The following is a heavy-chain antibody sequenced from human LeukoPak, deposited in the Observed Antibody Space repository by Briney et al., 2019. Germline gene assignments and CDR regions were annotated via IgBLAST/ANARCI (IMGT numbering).Heavy chain of an antibody. CDR3: HVVGVAATGDVVY. Sequence: ASVKVSCKASGGTFTSYAIRWVRQAPGQGLEWMGRIIPIHGIANYAQKFQGRVTITADKSTSTAYMELSSLRSEDTAVYYCHVVGVAATGDVVYWGQGTLVTVSS. J-gene: IGHJ4*02. CDR1: GGTFTSYA. V-gene: IGHV1-69*04. D-gene: IGHD2-15*01. CDR2: IIPIHGIA.